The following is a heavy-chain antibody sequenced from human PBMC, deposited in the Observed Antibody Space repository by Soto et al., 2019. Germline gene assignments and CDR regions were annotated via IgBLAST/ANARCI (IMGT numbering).Heavy chain of an antibody. CDR1: GLTFSNYW. V-gene: IGHV3-74*01. CDR3: GRGGRIVAAASVD. Sequence: EVQLVESGGGLVQPGGSLRLSCAVSGLTFSNYWMNWVRQAPGKGLVWVSRINSDGSSTDYADSVKGRFTISRDNARNTLYLEMHSLRAEDTALYYCGRGGRIVAAASVDWGQGILVTVSS. D-gene: IGHD6-25*01. J-gene: IGHJ4*02. CDR2: INSDGSST.